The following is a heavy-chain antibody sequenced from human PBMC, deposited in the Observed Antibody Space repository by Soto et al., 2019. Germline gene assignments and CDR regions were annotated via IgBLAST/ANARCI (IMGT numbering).Heavy chain of an antibody. CDR1: GFTFSSYS. V-gene: IGHV3-21*01. Sequence: GGSLRLSCAASGFTFSSYSMNWVRQAPGKGLEWVSSISSSSSYIYYADSVKGRFTISRDNAKNSLYLQMNSLRAEDTAVYYCARDRSAYDFWSGYYPQQFSRSHQEFDYWGQGTLVTVSS. CDR2: ISSSSSYI. CDR3: ARDRSAYDFWSGYYPQQFSRSHQEFDY. J-gene: IGHJ4*02. D-gene: IGHD3-3*01.